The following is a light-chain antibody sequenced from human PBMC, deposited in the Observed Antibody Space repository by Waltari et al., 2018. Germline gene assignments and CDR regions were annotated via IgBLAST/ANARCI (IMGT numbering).Light chain of an antibody. CDR1: SSNIGGNT. CDR3: AAWDDSLSGVV. J-gene: IGLJ2*01. CDR2: IDN. Sequence: QSVLTQPPSASGTPGQRVTISCSGRSSNIGGNTVAWYQQVPGAAPKLLIYIDNERPSGVPERFSGSKSGTSASLAISGLQSEDEALYYCAAWDDSLSGVVFGGGTKLTVL. V-gene: IGLV1-44*01.